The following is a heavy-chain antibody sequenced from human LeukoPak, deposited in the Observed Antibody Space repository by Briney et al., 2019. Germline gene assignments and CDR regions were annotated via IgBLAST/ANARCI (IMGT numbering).Heavy chain of an antibody. Sequence: GGSLRLSCAASAFTFSSYWMSWVRQAPGKGLEWVANIKQDGSEKYYVDSVKGRFTISRDNAKNSLYLQMNSLRAGDTAVYYCARDDLYYYGSGSPDYWGQGTLVTVSS. CDR1: AFTFSSYW. D-gene: IGHD3-10*01. V-gene: IGHV3-7*01. CDR3: ARDDLYYYGSGSPDY. J-gene: IGHJ4*02. CDR2: IKQDGSEK.